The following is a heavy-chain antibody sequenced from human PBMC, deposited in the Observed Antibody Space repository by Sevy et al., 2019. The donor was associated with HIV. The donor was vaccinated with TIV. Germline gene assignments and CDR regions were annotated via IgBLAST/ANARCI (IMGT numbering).Heavy chain of an antibody. D-gene: IGHD5-18*01. CDR3: VREGLGGFSYSLDC. Sequence: GGSLRLSCAASGFTFSSYWMSWVRQAPGKGLEWVATMKQDGSEKYYVGSVKGRFTISRDNAKHSLYLQMNSLRAEDTAVYYCVREGLGGFSYSLDCWGQGTLVTVSS. CDR1: GFTFSSYW. V-gene: IGHV3-7*01. J-gene: IGHJ4*02. CDR2: MKQDGSEK.